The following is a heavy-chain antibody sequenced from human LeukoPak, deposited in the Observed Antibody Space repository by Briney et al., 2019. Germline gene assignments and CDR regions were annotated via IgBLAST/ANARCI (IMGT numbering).Heavy chain of an antibody. J-gene: IGHJ4*02. CDR3: ARNSPGDRFDY. V-gene: IGHV1-2*02. D-gene: IGHD2-2*01. CDR2: INPGTGGT. Sequence: GASVKVSCKASGYTFTGYYIHWVRQAPGQGLEWMGWINPGTGGTMYAQKFQGRVTVTRDTSISTAYMDLRSLRSDDTAVYYCARNSPGDRFDYWGQGTLVTVSS. CDR1: GYTFTGYY.